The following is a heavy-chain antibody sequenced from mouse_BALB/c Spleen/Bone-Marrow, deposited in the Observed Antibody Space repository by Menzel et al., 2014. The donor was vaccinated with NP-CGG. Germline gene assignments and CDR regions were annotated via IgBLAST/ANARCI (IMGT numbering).Heavy chain of an antibody. CDR1: GFSLXSYG. J-gene: IGHJ4*01. CDR3: ARGGYYKYDEDAMDY. D-gene: IGHD2-14*01. CDR2: IWAGGVT. Sequence: QVQLKESGPGLVAPSQSLSITCTVSGFSLXSYGVHWVRQPPGKGLEWLGVIWAGGVTNYNSTLMSRLSINKDDSKSKVSLKMNSLQTDDTAMYYCARGGYYKYDEDAMDYWGQGTSVTVSS. V-gene: IGHV2-9*02.